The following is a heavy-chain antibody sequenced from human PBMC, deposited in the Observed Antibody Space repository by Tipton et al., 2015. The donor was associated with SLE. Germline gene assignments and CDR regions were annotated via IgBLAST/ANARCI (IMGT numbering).Heavy chain of an antibody. J-gene: IGHJ4*02. CDR2: VSYLGST. CDR3: ATSPLTV. D-gene: IGHD2-2*01. CDR1: GGSITTHY. V-gene: IGHV4-59*04. Sequence: TLSLTCAVSGGSITTHYWSWIRQPPGKGLEWIGSVSYLGSTSYNATLESRVTISIDTSKKHFSLKLSSVTAADTAVYYCATSPLTVWGQGTLVTVSS.